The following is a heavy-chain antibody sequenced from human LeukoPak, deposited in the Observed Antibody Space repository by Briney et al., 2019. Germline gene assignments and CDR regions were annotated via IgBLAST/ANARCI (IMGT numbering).Heavy chain of an antibody. V-gene: IGHV3-11*01. D-gene: IGHD2-15*01. CDR2: ISSSGSTL. CDR1: GFTFSDYY. Sequence: GGSLRLSCAASGFTFSDYYMSWIRQAPGKGLEWVSYISSSGSTLYYADSVKGRFTISRDNAKNSLYLQMNSLRAEDTAVYYCTNTVVVVASTGFDYWGQGTLVTVSS. CDR3: TNTVVVVASTGFDY. J-gene: IGHJ4*02.